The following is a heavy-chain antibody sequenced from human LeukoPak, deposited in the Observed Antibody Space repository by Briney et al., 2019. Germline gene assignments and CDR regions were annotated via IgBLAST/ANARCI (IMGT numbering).Heavy chain of an antibody. D-gene: IGHD3-10*01. J-gene: IGHJ1*01. Sequence: SETLSLTCSVSGGSISSYYWSWIRQPPGKGLEWIGEINHSGSTNYNPSLKSRVTISVDTSKNQFSLKLSSVTAADTAVYYCARHLGYYALQHWGQGTLVTVSS. V-gene: IGHV4-34*01. CDR1: GGSISSYY. CDR3: ARHLGYYALQH. CDR2: INHSGST.